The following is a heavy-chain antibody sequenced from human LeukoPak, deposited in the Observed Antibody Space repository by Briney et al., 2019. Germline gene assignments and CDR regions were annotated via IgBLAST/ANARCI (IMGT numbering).Heavy chain of an antibody. Sequence: GGTLRLSCAASGFTFSSYGMSWVRQAPGKGLEWVSAISGSGGSTYYADSVKGRFTISRDNSKNTLYLQMNSLRAEDTAVYYCAKDAVRITMVRGVYYFDYWGQGTLVTVSS. CDR2: ISGSGGST. J-gene: IGHJ4*02. V-gene: IGHV3-23*01. CDR3: AKDAVRITMVRGVYYFDY. CDR1: GFTFSSYG. D-gene: IGHD3-10*01.